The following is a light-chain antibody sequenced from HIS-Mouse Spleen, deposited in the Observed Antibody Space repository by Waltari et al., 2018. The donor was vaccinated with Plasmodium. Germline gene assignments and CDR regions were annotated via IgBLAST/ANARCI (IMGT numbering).Light chain of an antibody. CDR3: QQYNNCSFT. Sequence: EIVMTQSPATLSVSAGERATLSCRASPSVSSNLAWYQQKPGQAPRLLIYGASARATGIPARFSGSGSGTEFTLTITSLRSQDFAVYYCQQYNNCSFTFGPGTKVDIK. V-gene: IGKV3-15*01. CDR2: GAS. J-gene: IGKJ3*01. CDR1: PSVSSN.